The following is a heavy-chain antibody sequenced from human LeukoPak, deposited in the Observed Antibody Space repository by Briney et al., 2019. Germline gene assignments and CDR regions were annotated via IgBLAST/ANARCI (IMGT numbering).Heavy chain of an antibody. D-gene: IGHD2-8*02. CDR3: ARDTALIRTPGGPDS. CDR2: ISAYNGDT. J-gene: IGHJ5*02. V-gene: IGHV1-18*01. Sequence: GASVKVSCKASGYTLTELSMHRVRQAPGKGLEWMGWISAYNGDTRYAQHLQGRVSLTTDLSTGTAFMELRSLTSDDTALYYCARDTALIRTPGGPDSWGQGTLVTVSS. CDR1: GYTLTELS.